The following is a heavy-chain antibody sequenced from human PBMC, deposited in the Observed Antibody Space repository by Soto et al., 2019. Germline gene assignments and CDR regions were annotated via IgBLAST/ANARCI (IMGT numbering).Heavy chain of an antibody. D-gene: IGHD3-16*02. CDR2: INAGNGNT. CDR3: ARDRRYDYVWGSYRYAPDAFDI. V-gene: IGHV1-3*01. J-gene: IGHJ3*02. CDR1: GYTFTSYA. Sequence: GASVKVSCKASGYTFTSYAMHWVRQAPGQRLEWTGWINAGNGNTKYSQKFQGRVTITRDTSASTAYMELSSLRSEDTAVYYCARDRRYDYVWGSYRYAPDAFDIWGQGTMVTVSS.